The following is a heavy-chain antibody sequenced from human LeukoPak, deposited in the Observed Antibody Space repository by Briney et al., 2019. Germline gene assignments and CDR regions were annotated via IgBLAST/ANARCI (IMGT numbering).Heavy chain of an antibody. CDR1: GFTVSSNY. D-gene: IGHD6-13*01. CDR2: IYSGGST. V-gene: IGHV3-66*01. CDR3: ARERRAAASD. Sequence: GGSLRLSCAASGFTVSSNYMSWVRQAPGKGLEWVSVIYSGGSTYYADSVKGRFTISRDNSKNTLYLQMNSLRAEDTVVYYCARERRAAASDWGQGTLVTVSS. J-gene: IGHJ4*02.